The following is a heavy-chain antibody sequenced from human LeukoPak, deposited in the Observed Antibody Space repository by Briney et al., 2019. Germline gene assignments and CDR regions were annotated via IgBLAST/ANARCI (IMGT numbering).Heavy chain of an antibody. CDR3: AKVIMYYYDSSGADY. Sequence: GGSLRLSCAASGFTFSSYGMHWVRQAPGKGLEWVAFIRYDGSNKYYADSVKGRFAISRDNSKNTLYLQMNSLRAEDAAVYYCAKVIMYYYDSSGADYWGQGTLVTVSS. D-gene: IGHD3-22*01. V-gene: IGHV3-30*02. CDR2: IRYDGSNK. CDR1: GFTFSSYG. J-gene: IGHJ4*02.